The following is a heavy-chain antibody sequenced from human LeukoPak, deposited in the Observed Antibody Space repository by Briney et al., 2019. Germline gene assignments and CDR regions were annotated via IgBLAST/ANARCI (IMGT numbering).Heavy chain of an antibody. CDR3: ARDSLGSYYYGSGFPDY. D-gene: IGHD3-10*01. CDR1: GFTFSSYA. CDR2: ISSNGGST. V-gene: IGHV3-64*01. J-gene: IGHJ4*02. Sequence: PGGSLRLSCAASGFTFSSYAMHWVRQAPGKGLEYVSAISSNGGSTYYANSVKGRFTISRDNSKNTLYLQMGSLRAEDMAVYYCARDSLGSYYYGSGFPDYWGQGTLVTVSS.